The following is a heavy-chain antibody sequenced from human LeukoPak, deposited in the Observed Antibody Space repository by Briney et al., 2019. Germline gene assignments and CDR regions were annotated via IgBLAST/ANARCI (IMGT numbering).Heavy chain of an antibody. Sequence: GGSLRLSCAASGFTFSSYSMNWVRQAPGKGLEWVSYITSSSSTIYYADSVKGRFTISRDNAKNSLYLEMNSLRAEDTAVYYCARDGCPGATTGLDWFDPWGQGTLVTVSS. J-gene: IGHJ5*02. D-gene: IGHD1-26*01. V-gene: IGHV3-48*01. CDR1: GFTFSSYS. CDR2: ITSSSSTI. CDR3: ARDGCPGATTGLDWFDP.